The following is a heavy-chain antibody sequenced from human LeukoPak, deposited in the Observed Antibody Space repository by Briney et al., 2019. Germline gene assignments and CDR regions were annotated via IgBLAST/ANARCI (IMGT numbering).Heavy chain of an antibody. CDR1: GGSISSYY. J-gene: IGHJ4*02. D-gene: IGHD3-3*01. Sequence: NPSETLSLTCTVSGGSISSYYWSWIRQPAGKGLEWIGRIYTSGSTNYNPSLKSRVTMSVDTSKNQFSLKLSSVTAADTAVYHCAKKSPIFGVVIPLFDYWGQGTLVSVSS. CDR2: IYTSGST. V-gene: IGHV4-4*07. CDR3: AKKSPIFGVVIPLFDY.